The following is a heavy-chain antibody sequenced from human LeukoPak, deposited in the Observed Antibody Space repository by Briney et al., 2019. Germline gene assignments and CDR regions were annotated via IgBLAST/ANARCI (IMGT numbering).Heavy chain of an antibody. CDR2: ISSSGSTI. J-gene: IGHJ3*02. CDR3: ARVLLWFGEPYAFDI. Sequence: GGSLRLSCAASGFTFSSYEMNWVRQAPGKGLEWVSYISSSGSTIYYADSVKGRFTISRDNAKNSLYLQMNSLRAEDTAVYYCARVLLWFGEPYAFDIWGQGTMVTVSS. V-gene: IGHV3-48*03. CDR1: GFTFSSYE. D-gene: IGHD3-10*01.